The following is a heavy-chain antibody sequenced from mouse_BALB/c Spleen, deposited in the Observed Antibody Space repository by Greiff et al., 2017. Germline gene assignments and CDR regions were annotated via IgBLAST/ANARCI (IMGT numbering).Heavy chain of an antibody. D-gene: IGHD1-1*01. CDR2: INPSTGYT. CDR3: AREYYGSPWFAY. Sequence: QVQLQQSGAELAKPGASVKMSCKASGYTFTSYWMHWVKQRPGQGLEWIGYINPSTGYTEYNQKFKDKATLTADKSSSTAYMQLSSLTSEDSAVYYCAREYYGSPWFAYWGQGTLVTVSA. V-gene: IGHV1-7*01. CDR1: GYTFTSYW. J-gene: IGHJ3*01.